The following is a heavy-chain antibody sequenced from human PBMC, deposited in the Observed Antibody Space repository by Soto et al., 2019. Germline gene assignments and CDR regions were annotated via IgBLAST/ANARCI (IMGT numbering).Heavy chain of an antibody. D-gene: IGHD2-8*01. J-gene: IGHJ4*02. CDR2: ISHDGNNK. V-gene: IGHV3-30-3*01. CDR1: GFTFNRHP. CDR3: ARASGHIYATLHGPFDH. Sequence: PGGFLRLSCAASGFTFNRHPLHWVRQAPGKGLEWVAVISHDGNNKYYADSVRGRFTISRDNSMNMLYLQMHGLRTEDTAIFYCARASGHIYATLHGPFDHWGQGALVTVSS.